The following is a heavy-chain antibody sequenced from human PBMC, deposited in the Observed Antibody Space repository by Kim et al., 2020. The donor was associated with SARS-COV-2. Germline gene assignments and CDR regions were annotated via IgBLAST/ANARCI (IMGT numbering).Heavy chain of an antibody. CDR2: ISYNGSNK. Sequence: GGSLRLSCAASGFTFSSYAMHWVRQAPGKGLEWVAVISYNGSNKYYADSVKGRFTISRDNSKNTLYLQMNSLRAEDTAVYYCARDRSGYYYGSGSYSAYYYYSGMDVWGPGTTVTVSS. CDR3: ARDRSGYYYGSGSYSAYYYYSGMDV. CDR1: GFTFSSYA. V-gene: IGHV3-30*04. D-gene: IGHD3-10*01. J-gene: IGHJ6*02.